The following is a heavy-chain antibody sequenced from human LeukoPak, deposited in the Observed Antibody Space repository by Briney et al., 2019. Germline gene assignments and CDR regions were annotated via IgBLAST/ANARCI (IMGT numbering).Heavy chain of an antibody. CDR1: GFTFSTYA. Sequence: GGSLRLSCTASGFTFSTYAMHWVRQAPGKGLEWVSGISWNSGSIGYADSVKGRFTISRDNAKNSLYLQMNSLRAEDMALYYCAKDSKGEGDAFDIWGQGTMVTVSS. D-gene: IGHD1-26*01. J-gene: IGHJ3*02. CDR2: ISWNSGSI. CDR3: AKDSKGEGDAFDI. V-gene: IGHV3-9*03.